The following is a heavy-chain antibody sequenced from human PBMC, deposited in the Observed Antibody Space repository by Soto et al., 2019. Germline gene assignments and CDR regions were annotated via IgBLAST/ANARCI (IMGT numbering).Heavy chain of an antibody. D-gene: IGHD1-1*01. CDR2: ISYDGSD. CDR1: GFPLIEFG. CDR3: ARRWNYYLDF. J-gene: IGHJ4*02. V-gene: IGHV3-33*05. Sequence: LRLSFLASGFPLIEFGMHWVRQAPGKGLEWVALISYDGSDYADSVKGRFTISRDDSRDTLFLHMDNLRPDDTGVYYCARRWNYYLDFWGQGTLVNVSS.